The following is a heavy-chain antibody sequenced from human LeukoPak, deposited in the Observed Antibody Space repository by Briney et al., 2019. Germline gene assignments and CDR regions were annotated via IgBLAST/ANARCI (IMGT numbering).Heavy chain of an antibody. V-gene: IGHV1-18*01. Sequence: GSSVTVSCKASGGTFSSYAISWVRQAPGQGLEWMGWISAYNGNTNYAQKLQGRVTMTTDTSTSTAYMELRSLRSDDTAVYYCARLAVAAIDYWGQGTLVTVSS. CDR3: ARLAVAAIDY. D-gene: IGHD6-19*01. CDR2: ISAYNGNT. J-gene: IGHJ4*02. CDR1: GGTFSSYA.